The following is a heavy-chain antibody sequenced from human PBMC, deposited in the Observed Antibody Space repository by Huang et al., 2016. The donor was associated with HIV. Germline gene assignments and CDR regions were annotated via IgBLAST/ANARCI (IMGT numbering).Heavy chain of an antibody. CDR2: IRGSDSST. CDR1: IFTFSTSD. J-gene: IGHJ4*02. D-gene: IGHD3-3*01. Sequence: EVQLLESGGGLVHPGGSLRLSCAASIFTFSTSDMSLVRQAPGKGLEWVSVIRGSDSSTYYADSVKGRFTISRDNSRNTLYLQMKSLRVEDTAIYYCAKGSERSLTGPKYQYYFDYWGQGTLVTVSS. V-gene: IGHV3-23*01. CDR3: AKGSERSLTGPKYQYYFDY.